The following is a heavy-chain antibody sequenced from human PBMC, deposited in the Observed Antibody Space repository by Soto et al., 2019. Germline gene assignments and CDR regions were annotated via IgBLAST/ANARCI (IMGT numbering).Heavy chain of an antibody. V-gene: IGHV1-18*04. J-gene: IGHJ4*01. Sequence: QVHLMQSGAEVKKPGASVKVSCKASGYTFTYYEITWVRQAPGQGLEWMGWISAYSGNTNYAQKHQGRLTMTTDTSTNTAYMELRSLRSDDTAVYYCARVVKAGDYGDYGRYYFDYWGHGTLVTVSS. CDR1: GYTFTYYE. D-gene: IGHD4-17*01. CDR3: ARVVKAGDYGDYGRYYFDY. CDR2: ISAYSGNT.